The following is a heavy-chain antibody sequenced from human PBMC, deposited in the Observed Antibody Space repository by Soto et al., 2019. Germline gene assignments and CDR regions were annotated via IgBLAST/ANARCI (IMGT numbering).Heavy chain of an antibody. J-gene: IGHJ3*02. CDR2: INPSGGST. V-gene: IGHV1-46*01. Sequence: ASVKVSCKASGYTLTSYYMHWVRQAPGQGLEWMGKINPSGGSTSYAQKFQGRVTMTRDTSTSTVYMEVSSLRSEDTAVYYCARDKIGGIVVVPAATNSQNAFDIWGQGTMVTVSS. CDR1: GYTLTSYY. D-gene: IGHD2-2*01. CDR3: ARDKIGGIVVVPAATNSQNAFDI.